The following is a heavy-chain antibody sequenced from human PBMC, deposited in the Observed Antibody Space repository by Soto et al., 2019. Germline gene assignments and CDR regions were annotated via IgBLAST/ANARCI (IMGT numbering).Heavy chain of an antibody. CDR1: GGSISRYY. V-gene: IGHV4-59*01. CDR2: MYNTGST. CDR3: ARDLWGYCGTDCYPLDV. Sequence: PSETLSLTLTVSGGSISRYYWSSIRQPPGKGLEWIGYMYNTGSTVYNPSFKSRVTISVDTSKNQFSLKLNSVTAADTAVYYCARDLWGYCGTDCYPLDVWGQGTTVTVS. D-gene: IGHD2-21*02. J-gene: IGHJ6*02.